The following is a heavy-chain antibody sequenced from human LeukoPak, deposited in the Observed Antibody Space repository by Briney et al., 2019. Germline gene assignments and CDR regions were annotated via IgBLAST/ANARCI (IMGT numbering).Heavy chain of an antibody. CDR1: GFTFSSYE. V-gene: IGHV3-48*03. Sequence: GGSLRLSCAASGFTFSSYEMNWVRQAPGKGLEWVSYISSSGSTIYYADSVKGRFTFPRDNAKNSLYLQMNSLRAEDTAVYYCAELGITMIGGVWGKGTTVTISS. D-gene: IGHD3-10*02. CDR3: AELGITMIGGV. CDR2: ISSSGSTI. J-gene: IGHJ6*04.